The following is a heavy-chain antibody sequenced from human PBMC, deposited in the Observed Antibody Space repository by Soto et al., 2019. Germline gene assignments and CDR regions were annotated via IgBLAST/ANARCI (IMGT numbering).Heavy chain of an antibody. V-gene: IGHV4-59*01. Sequence: PPETLSPTCTVSGASIRGDYWIWIRQPPGKGLEWIGYIYYSGSTHHNPSLKSRVTISVDTCKNQFSLKLSSVTAADTAMYYCARGLITGSQYSGGWYYFDSWGQGTQVTVSS. CDR2: IYYSGST. J-gene: IGHJ4*02. CDR1: GASIRGDY. CDR3: ARGLITGSQYSGGWYYFDS. D-gene: IGHD1-26*01.